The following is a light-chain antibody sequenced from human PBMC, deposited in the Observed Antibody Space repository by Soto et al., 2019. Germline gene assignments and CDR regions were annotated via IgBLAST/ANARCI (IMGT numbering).Light chain of an antibody. V-gene: IGLV2-14*01. J-gene: IGLJ1*01. CDR1: SSDVGDYNY. Sequence: QSALTQPASVSGSPGQSITISCTGTSSDVGDYNYVSWYQQHPGKAPKLMICEVSDRPSGVPDRFSGSKSGTSASLAVSGLRSEDEADYYCSAWGDSLRGPVFGTGTKVTV. CDR3: SAWGDSLRGPV. CDR2: EVS.